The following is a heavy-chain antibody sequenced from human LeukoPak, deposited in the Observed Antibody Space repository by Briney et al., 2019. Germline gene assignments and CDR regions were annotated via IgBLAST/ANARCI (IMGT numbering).Heavy chain of an antibody. CDR3: ARGTAMVIN. J-gene: IGHJ4*02. D-gene: IGHD5-18*01. Sequence: GGSLRLSCAASGFTFSSYAMHWVRQAPGKGLEYVSAISSNGGSTYYANSVKGRFTFSRDNSKNTLYLQMGSLRAEDMAVCYCARGTAMVINWGQGTLVTVSS. CDR2: ISSNGGST. CDR1: GFTFSSYA. V-gene: IGHV3-64*01.